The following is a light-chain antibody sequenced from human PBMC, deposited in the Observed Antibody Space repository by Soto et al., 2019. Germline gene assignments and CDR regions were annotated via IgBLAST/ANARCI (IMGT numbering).Light chain of an antibody. V-gene: IGKV3-15*01. CDR1: HSVSSR. CDR3: QHYTNWPLT. CDR2: GAS. J-gene: IGKJ4*01. Sequence: EIVMTQSPATLSVSPGERATISCRASHSVSSRLAWYQQKPGQAPRLLIYGASTRATGLPARFSGSGSGTEFTLTISRLQSEDFAVYYCQHYTNWPLTFGGGTKVEIK.